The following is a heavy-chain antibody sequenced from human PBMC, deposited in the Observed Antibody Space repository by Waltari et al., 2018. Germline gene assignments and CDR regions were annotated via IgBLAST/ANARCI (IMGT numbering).Heavy chain of an antibody. CDR3: ARGGPTWNYYFHMDV. CDR1: GFSFDDDA. V-gene: IGHV3-9*03. CDR2: ITWNAVNV. J-gene: IGHJ6*03. D-gene: IGHD3-3*01. Sequence: EVQLVESGGDLVQPGGSLRLSCAASGFSFDDDAMPWVLQAPGKGLEWVSFITWNAVNVAYADSVKGRFTISRDNTRNSLYLQMNSLRADDMALYYCARGGPTWNYYFHMDVWGKGTTVTVSS.